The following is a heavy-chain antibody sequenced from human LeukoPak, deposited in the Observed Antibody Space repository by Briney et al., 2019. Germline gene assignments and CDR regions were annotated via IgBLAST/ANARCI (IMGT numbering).Heavy chain of an antibody. V-gene: IGHV1-2*02. CDR3: ARDRFSGYYGY. D-gene: IGHD3-22*01. CDR2: INPNSGGT. CDR1: GYTFTSYG. Sequence: GASVKVSCKASGYTFTSYGISWVRQAPGQGLEWMGWINPNSGGTNYAQKFQGRVTMTSDTSISTAYMELSRLRSDDTAVYYCARDRFSGYYGYWGQGTLVTVSS. J-gene: IGHJ4*02.